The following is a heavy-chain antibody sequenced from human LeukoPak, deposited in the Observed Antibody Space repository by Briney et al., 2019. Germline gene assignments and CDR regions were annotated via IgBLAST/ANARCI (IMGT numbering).Heavy chain of an antibody. Sequence: ASVKVSCKASGYTFTSYGISWVRQAPGQGLEWMGWINPNSGGTNYAQKFQGRVTMTRDTSISTAYMELSRLRSDDTAVYYCAKSAVQLERPRVEDNWFDPWGQGTLVTVFS. D-gene: IGHD1-1*01. CDR1: GYTFTSYG. CDR3: AKSAVQLERPRVEDNWFDP. J-gene: IGHJ5*02. CDR2: INPNSGGT. V-gene: IGHV1-2*02.